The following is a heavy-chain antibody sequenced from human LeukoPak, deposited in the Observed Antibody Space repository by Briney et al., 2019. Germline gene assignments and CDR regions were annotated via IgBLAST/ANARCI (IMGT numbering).Heavy chain of an antibody. CDR1: GFTFGDYA. CDR3: TREPYGSGSYYQDY. D-gene: IGHD3-10*01. V-gene: IGHV3-49*03. Sequence: GGSLRLSCTASGFTFGDYAMSWFRQAPGKGLEWVGFIRSKAYGGTTEYAASVKGRFTISRDDSKSIAHLQMNSLKTEDTAVYYCTREPYGSGSYYQDYWGQGTLVTVSS. CDR2: IRSKAYGGTT. J-gene: IGHJ4*02.